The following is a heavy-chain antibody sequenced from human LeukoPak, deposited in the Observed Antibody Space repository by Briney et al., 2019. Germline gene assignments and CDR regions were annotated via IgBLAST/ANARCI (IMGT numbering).Heavy chain of an antibody. CDR3: AKEQYCSGGSCYPMDV. V-gene: IGHV3-7*01. CDR1: GFTFGKYW. CDR2: IKLDGSEK. D-gene: IGHD2-15*01. J-gene: IGHJ6*02. Sequence: PGGSLRLSCVASGFTFGKYWMSWVRQAPGKGLEWVANIKLDGSEKNYVDSVKGRFTISRDNTKNSLYLQMNSLRAEDTAVYYCAKEQYCSGGSCYPMDVWGQGTTVTVSS.